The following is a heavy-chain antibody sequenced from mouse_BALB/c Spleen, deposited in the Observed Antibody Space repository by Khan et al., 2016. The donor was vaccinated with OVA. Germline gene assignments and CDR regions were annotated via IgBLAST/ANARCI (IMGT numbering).Heavy chain of an antibody. CDR1: GYSITTNYA. V-gene: IGHV3-2*02. CDR3: ARKNYYGYAVDY. CDR2: ISYSGST. Sequence: EVQLQESGPGLVKPSQSLSLTCTVTGYSITTNYAWDWIRQFPGNKLEWMGYISYSGSTSYNPSLKRLISITRDTSKNQFFLQLNSVTTDDTATYYCARKNYYGYAVDYWGQGTSVTVSS. D-gene: IGHD1-1*01. J-gene: IGHJ4*01.